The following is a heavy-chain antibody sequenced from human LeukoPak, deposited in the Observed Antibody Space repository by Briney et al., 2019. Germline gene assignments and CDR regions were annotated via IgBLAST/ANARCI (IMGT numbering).Heavy chain of an antibody. Sequence: SVKVSCRASGGTFSSYAISWVRQAPGQGLEWMGRIIPILGIANYAQKFQGRVTITADKSTSTAYMELSSLRSEDTAVYYCASPGKGYFEHPFDYWGQGTLVTVSS. CDR2: IIPILGIA. CDR1: GGTFSSYA. CDR3: ASPGKGYFEHPFDY. V-gene: IGHV1-69*04. J-gene: IGHJ4*02. D-gene: IGHD3-9*01.